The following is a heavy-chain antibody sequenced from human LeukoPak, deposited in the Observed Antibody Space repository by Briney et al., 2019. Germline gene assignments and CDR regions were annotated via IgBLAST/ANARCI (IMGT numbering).Heavy chain of an antibody. Sequence: EASVNVSCKASGYPFTSYDLNWVRQAPGQRLEWMGCMNVKSGTADYAPKFQGRVTMTRNTSISTAYMELSSLRPEDTAVYYCARLPGYFGASWGQGTLVTVSS. J-gene: IGHJ5*02. CDR1: GYPFTSYD. CDR2: MNVKSGTA. D-gene: IGHD4/OR15-4a*01. V-gene: IGHV1-8*01. CDR3: ARLPGYFGAS.